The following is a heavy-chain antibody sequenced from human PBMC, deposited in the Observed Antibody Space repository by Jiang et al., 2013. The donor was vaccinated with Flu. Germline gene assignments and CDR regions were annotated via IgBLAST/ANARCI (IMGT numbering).Heavy chain of an antibody. D-gene: IGHD4-23*01. CDR2: MNPNRGLT. J-gene: IGHJ4*02. CDR1: GYTFTSYD. V-gene: IGHV1-8*01. CDR3: ARAQRVPGKAIYYFDY. Sequence: VQLVESGAEVKKPGASVKVSCKASGYTFTSYDVNWVRQTTGQGLEWMGWMNPNRGLTGLAQKFQGRVTMTRNTSISTAYMELSSLRSEDTAIYYCARAQRVPGKAIYYFDYWAQGTPVTVSS.